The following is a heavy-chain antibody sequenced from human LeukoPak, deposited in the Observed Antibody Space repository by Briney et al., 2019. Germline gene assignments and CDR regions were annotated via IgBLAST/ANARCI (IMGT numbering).Heavy chain of an antibody. D-gene: IGHD3-22*01. CDR3: ARYYYDSSGYEADY. CDR1: GFTFSSYS. V-gene: IGHV3-21*01. J-gene: IGHJ4*02. CDR2: ISSSSSYI. Sequence: TGGSLRLSCAASGFTFSSYSMNWVRQAPGKGLEWVSSISSSSSYIYYADSVKGRFTISRDNSKNTLYLQMNSLRAEDTAVYYCARYYYDSSGYEADYWGQGTLVTVSS.